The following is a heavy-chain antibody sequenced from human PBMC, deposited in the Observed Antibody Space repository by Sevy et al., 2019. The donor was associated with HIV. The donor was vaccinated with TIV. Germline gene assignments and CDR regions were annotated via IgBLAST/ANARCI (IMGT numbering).Heavy chain of an antibody. CDR2: VFYFGST. CDR3: ARDQYYAISTGLYAIDV. D-gene: IGHD3-9*01. CDR1: GASASSANDY. Sequence: SESLSLTCSVSGASASSANDYWSWIRQAPGKGLEWIGNVFYFGSTNYNPSLKSRVTISLDMSKKQFSLKLTSVTAADTAVYYCARDQYYAISTGLYAIDVWGQGTTVTVSS. J-gene: IGHJ6*02. V-gene: IGHV4-61*01.